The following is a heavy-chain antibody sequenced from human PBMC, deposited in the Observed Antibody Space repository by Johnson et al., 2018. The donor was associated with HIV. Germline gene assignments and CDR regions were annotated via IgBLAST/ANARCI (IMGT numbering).Heavy chain of an antibody. D-gene: IGHD6-13*01. J-gene: IGHJ3*02. Sequence: QVQLVEAGGGVVQPGRSLRLSCAAYGFTCSSYGMHWVRQAPGNGLEWVAVISYDGSNKDYADSVKGRFTISRDNSKNTLYLQMNSLRAEDTALYYCAGYSSSWYDAFDIWGQGTIVIVSS. CDR3: AGYSSSWYDAFDI. CDR2: ISYDGSNK. CDR1: GFTCSSYG. V-gene: IGHV3-30*03.